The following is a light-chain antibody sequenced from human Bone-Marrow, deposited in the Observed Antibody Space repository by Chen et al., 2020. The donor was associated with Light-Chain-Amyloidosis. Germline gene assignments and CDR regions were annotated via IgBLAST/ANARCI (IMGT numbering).Light chain of an antibody. CDR2: DDS. CDR3: QVWDRSSDRPV. CDR1: NVGSTS. Sequence: SYVLTQPSSVSVAPGQTATLACGGNNVGSTSVHWYQQTPGQAPILVVYDDSDRPSGIPERVCGAKSGNTATLAIRGVEAGDEADYYCQVWDRSSDRPVLGGGTKRTVL. J-gene: IGLJ3*02. V-gene: IGLV3-21*02.